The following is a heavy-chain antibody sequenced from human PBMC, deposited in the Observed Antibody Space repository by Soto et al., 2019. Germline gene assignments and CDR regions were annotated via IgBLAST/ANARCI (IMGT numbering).Heavy chain of an antibody. CDR1: GYTFTSYD. D-gene: IGHD3-22*01. V-gene: IGHV1-8*02. Sequence: QVQLVQSGAEMKKPGASVKVSCKASGYTFTSYDINWVRQAAGQGPEWMGSVTPRNGDTAFAQKYQGRVTVTSNTSMSTVYMELSSLRSEDTAVFYCARVLEGRYYYESSGYWGQGTLVTVSS. J-gene: IGHJ4*02. CDR2: VTPRNGDT. CDR3: ARVLEGRYYYESSGY.